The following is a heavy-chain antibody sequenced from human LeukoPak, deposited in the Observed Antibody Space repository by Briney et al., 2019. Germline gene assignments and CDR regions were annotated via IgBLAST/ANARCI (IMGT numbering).Heavy chain of an antibody. J-gene: IGHJ5*02. Sequence: ASVTVSCTASGYTFTGYYMHWVRQAPGQGLEWMGRINPNSGGTNYAQKFQGRVTMTRDTSISTAYMELSRLRSDDTAVYYCARARDHYYDSSGYSPQGWFDPWGQGTLVTVSS. D-gene: IGHD3-22*01. CDR2: INPNSGGT. CDR3: ARARDHYYDSSGYSPQGWFDP. V-gene: IGHV1-2*06. CDR1: GYTFTGYY.